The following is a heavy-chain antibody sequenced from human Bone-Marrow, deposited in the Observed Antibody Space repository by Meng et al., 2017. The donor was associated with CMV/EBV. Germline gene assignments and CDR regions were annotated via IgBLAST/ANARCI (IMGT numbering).Heavy chain of an antibody. J-gene: IGHJ6*02. CDR3: ARDSHRPDYDFWSGYPYYYGMDV. CDR2: ISYDGSNK. Sequence: GESLKISCAASGFTFSSYAMHWVRQAPGKGLEWVAVISYDGSNKYYADSVKGRFTISRDNSKNTLYLQMNSLRAEDTAVYYCARDSHRPDYDFWSGYPYYYGMDVWGQGTTVTVSS. CDR1: GFTFSSYA. V-gene: IGHV3-30*04. D-gene: IGHD3-3*01.